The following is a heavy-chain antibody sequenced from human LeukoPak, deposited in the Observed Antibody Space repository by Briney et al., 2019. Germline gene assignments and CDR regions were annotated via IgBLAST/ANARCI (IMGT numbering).Heavy chain of an antibody. Sequence: SETLSLTCTVSGYFVNSNYYSGWIRQPPGKGLEGIATISHSGSTYYNQSPNSRVTISVETSQNQFSLKLTPVTAADTAVYYCARINTIMVTFDYWGQGTLVTVSS. J-gene: IGHJ4*02. V-gene: IGHV4-38-2*02. CDR1: GYFVNSNYY. CDR2: ISHSGST. CDR3: ARINTIMVTFDY. D-gene: IGHD5-24*01.